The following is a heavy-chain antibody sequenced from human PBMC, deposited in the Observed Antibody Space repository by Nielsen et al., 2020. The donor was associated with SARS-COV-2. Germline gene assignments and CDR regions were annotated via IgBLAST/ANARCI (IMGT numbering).Heavy chain of an antibody. D-gene: IGHD1-26*01. CDR2: IYYSGST. V-gene: IGHV4-59*12. CDR3: ARDGGFGGSYFDY. CDR1: GGSISSYY. Sequence: SETLSLTCTVSGGSISSYYWSWIRQPPGKGLEWIGYIYYSGSTNYNPSLKSRVTISVDKSKNQFSLKLSSVTAADTAVYYCARDGGFGGSYFDYWGQGTLVTVSS. J-gene: IGHJ4*02.